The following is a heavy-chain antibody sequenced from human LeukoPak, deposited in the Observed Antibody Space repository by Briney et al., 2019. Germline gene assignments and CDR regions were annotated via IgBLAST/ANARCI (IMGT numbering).Heavy chain of an antibody. CDR3: SRGLVGQWPVYY. CDR2: VSSSGKYI. CDR1: GFTFSSYS. Sequence: GGSLRLSCAASGFTFSSYSMNWVRQAPGKGLEWVSSVSSSGKYIYYADSVKGRFTISRDNAKNSLYLQMNTLGAEDTAVYYCSRGLVGQWPVYYWGQGTLVTVFS. J-gene: IGHJ4*02. D-gene: IGHD6-19*01. V-gene: IGHV3-21*01.